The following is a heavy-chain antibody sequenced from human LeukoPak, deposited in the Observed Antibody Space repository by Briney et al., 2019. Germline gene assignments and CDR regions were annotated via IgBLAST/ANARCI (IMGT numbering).Heavy chain of an antibody. D-gene: IGHD1-26*01. CDR1: GFTFSSYA. V-gene: IGHV3-23*01. Sequence: GGSLRLSCAASGFTFSSYAMSWVRQAPEKGLEWVSTISGSGGGTYYADSVKGRSTISRDDSKNTLYLQMNSLRADDTAVYYCVKDLGRYRNNCFDYWGQGTLVTVSS. J-gene: IGHJ4*02. CDR3: VKDLGRYRNNCFDY. CDR2: ISGSGGGT.